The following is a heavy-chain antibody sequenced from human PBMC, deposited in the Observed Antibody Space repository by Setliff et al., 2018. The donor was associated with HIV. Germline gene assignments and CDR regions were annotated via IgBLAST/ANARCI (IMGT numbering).Heavy chain of an antibody. CDR1: GFTFSSHW. CDR2: INQDGSEK. CDR3: ATYLDISSFNHNFDF. J-gene: IGHJ4*02. Sequence: PGGSLRLSCAVSGFTFSSHWMVWVRQAPGKGLEWVANINQDGSEKNYVDSVKGRFTISRDNAKNSLFLQMNSLRAEDTAVYYCATYLDISSFNHNFDFWGQGTLVTVSS. D-gene: IGHD3-9*01. V-gene: IGHV3-7*01.